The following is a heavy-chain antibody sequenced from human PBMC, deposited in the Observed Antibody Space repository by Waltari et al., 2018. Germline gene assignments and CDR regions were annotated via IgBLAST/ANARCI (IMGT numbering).Heavy chain of an antibody. CDR1: GGSISSYY. Sequence: QVQLQESGPGLVKPSETLSLTCPVSGGSISSYYWSWIRQPPGKGLGWIWYIYYSGSTNYNPSLKSRVTISVDTSKNQFSLKLSSVTAADTAVYYCARDRYSNFFDYWGQGTLVTVSS. D-gene: IGHD4-4*01. CDR3: ARDRYSNFFDY. V-gene: IGHV4-59*01. CDR2: IYYSGST. J-gene: IGHJ4*02.